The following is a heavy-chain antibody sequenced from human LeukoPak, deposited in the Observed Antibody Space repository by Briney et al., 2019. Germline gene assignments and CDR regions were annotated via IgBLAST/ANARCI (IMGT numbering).Heavy chain of an antibody. CDR1: GYTFTGYY. D-gene: IGHD6-13*01. CDR2: INPSGGST. CDR3: AIGGGTGYSSSWYWFDP. J-gene: IGHJ5*02. V-gene: IGHV1-46*01. Sequence: ASVKVSCKASGYTFTGYYMHWVRQAPGQGLEWMGIINPSGGSTSYAQKFQGRVTMTRDTSTSTVYMELSCLRSEDTAVYYCAIGGGTGYSSSWYWFDPWGQGTLVTVSS.